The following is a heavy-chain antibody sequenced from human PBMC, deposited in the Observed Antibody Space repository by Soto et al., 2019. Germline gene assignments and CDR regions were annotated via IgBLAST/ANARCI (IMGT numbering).Heavy chain of an antibody. Sequence: SETLSLTCAVYGGSFSGYYWSWIRQHPGKGLEWIGYIYYSGSTYYNPSLKSRVTISVDTSKNQFSLKLSSVTAADTAVYYCARANYFESSGPFDYWGPGTLVTVSS. D-gene: IGHD3-22*01. CDR2: IYYSGST. V-gene: IGHV4-31*11. CDR3: ARANYFESSGPFDY. CDR1: GGSFSGYY. J-gene: IGHJ4*02.